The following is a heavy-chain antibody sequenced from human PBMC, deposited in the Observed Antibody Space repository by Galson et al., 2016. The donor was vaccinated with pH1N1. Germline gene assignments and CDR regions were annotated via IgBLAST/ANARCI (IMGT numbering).Heavy chain of an antibody. CDR3: ARAAGPSDYYGLDV. D-gene: IGHD6-13*01. V-gene: IGHV1-2*06. CDR2: INPDSGGT. CDR1: GYIFTGKF. Sequence: SVKVSCKASGYIFTGKFIHWVRQAPGQGLEWMGRINPDSGGTTFAQRFQARVTLTRDTSMRTAYIELSGLRYDDTAIYYCARAAGPSDYYGLDVWGQGTTVIVSS. J-gene: IGHJ6*02.